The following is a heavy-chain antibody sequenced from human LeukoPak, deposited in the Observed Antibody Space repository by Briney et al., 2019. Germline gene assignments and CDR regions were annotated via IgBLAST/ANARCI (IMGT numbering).Heavy chain of an antibody. D-gene: IGHD1-26*01. J-gene: IGHJ4*02. CDR2: FDPEDGEA. V-gene: IGHV1-24*01. CDR3: AAGGPWDLLRY. Sequence: ASVKVSCKASGYTFTGYYMHWVRQAPGKGLEWMGGFDPEDGEAIYAQKFQGRVTMTEDTSTDTAYVEMNSLRSEDTAVYYCAAGGPWDLLRYWGQGTLVTVSS. CDR1: GYTFTGYY.